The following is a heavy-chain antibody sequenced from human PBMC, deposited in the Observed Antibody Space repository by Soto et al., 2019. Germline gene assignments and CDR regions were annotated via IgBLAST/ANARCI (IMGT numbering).Heavy chain of an antibody. Sequence: SGPTLVNPTQTLTLTCSFSGFSLSTSGVGVGWIRQSPGKALEWLALIYWSGDEHYRPSLKSRLSIIKDTSKNHVVLIMTDMDPVDTATYYCARGLATLPVFAFDIWGPGTMVTVSS. CDR2: IYWSGDE. CDR1: GFSLSTSGVG. CDR3: ARGLATLPVFAFDI. V-gene: IGHV2-5*01. D-gene: IGHD6-6*01. J-gene: IGHJ3*02.